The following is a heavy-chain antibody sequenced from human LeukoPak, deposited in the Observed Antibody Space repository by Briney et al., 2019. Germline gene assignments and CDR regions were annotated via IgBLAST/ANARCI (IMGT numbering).Heavy chain of an antibody. J-gene: IGHJ4*02. D-gene: IGHD3-10*01. CDR1: GFTFSSYA. CDR2: ITSSYIRE. Sequence: GGSLRLSCAASGFTFSSYAVNWVRQAPGKGLEWVSAITSSYIREHYADSVKGRFTISRDNSKNTLYLQLDSLRAEDTAVYYCARVRRSFSLVRGVSAAFDYWGQGALVTVSS. V-gene: IGHV3-23*05. CDR3: ARVRRSFSLVRGVSAAFDY.